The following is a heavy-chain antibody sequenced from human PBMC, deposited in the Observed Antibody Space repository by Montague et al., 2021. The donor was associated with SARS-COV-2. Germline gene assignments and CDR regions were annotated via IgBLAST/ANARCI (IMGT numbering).Heavy chain of an antibody. CDR3: ALETPMVTFLA. CDR2: XDWDDDK. Sequence: PALVKPTQTLTLTCTFSGFSLSTSGVGVGWIRQPPGKALEWLARXDWDDDKYYSTSLKTRLTISKDTSKNQVVLTMTNMDPVDTATYYCALETPMVTFLAWGQGTLVTVSS. D-gene: IGHD5-18*01. CDR1: GFSLSTSGVG. V-gene: IGHV2-70*11. J-gene: IGHJ5*02.